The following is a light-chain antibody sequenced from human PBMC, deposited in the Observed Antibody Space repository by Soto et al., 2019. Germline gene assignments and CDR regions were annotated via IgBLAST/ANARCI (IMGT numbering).Light chain of an antibody. J-gene: IGLJ2*01. CDR1: SSDVGNYNL. CDR3: CSYAGSRTLV. CDR2: EGS. Sequence: QSVLTQPASVSGSPGQSITISCTGTSSDVGNYNLVSWYQQHPGKAPKLMIYEGSKRPSGVSNRFSGSKSGNTASLTISGLQAGDEADYYCCSYAGSRTLVFGGGTKVTVL. V-gene: IGLV2-23*01.